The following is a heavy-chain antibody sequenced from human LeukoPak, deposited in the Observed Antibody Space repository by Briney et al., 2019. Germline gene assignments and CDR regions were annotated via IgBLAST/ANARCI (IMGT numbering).Heavy chain of an antibody. CDR3: ARSAAGDY. CDR2: IIPIFGTA. V-gene: IGHV1-69*05. D-gene: IGHD6-13*01. Sequence: ASVKVSCKASGGTFSSYAISWVRQAPGQGLEWMGGIIPIFGTANYAQKFQGRVTMTRNTSISTAYMELSSLRSEDTAVYYCARSAAGDYWGQGTLVTVSS. J-gene: IGHJ4*02. CDR1: GGTFSSYA.